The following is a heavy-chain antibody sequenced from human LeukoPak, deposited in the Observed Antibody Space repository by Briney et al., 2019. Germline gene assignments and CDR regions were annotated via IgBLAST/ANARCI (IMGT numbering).Heavy chain of an antibody. CDR3: ARVGYSNSYDY. D-gene: IGHD4-11*01. Sequence: ASVNVSCKASGYTFTSQDINWVRQATGQGLEWMGWMNPNTGNAGYAQTFQDRVTITWDASISTAYMDLSSLRSEDTAVYYCARVGYSNSYDYWGQGTLVTVSS. V-gene: IGHV1-8*01. CDR1: GYTFTSQD. CDR2: MNPNTGNA. J-gene: IGHJ4*02.